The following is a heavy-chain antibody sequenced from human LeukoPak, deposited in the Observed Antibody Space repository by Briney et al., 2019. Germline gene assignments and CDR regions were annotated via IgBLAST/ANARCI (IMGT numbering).Heavy chain of an antibody. CDR2: IYYSGST. CDR1: GGSISSGGYY. CDR3: GGIMVRGVTVDAFDI. J-gene: IGHJ3*02. D-gene: IGHD3-10*01. V-gene: IGHV4-31*03. Sequence: PSETLSLTCTVSGGSISSGGYYWSWIRQHPEKGLEWIGYIYYSGSTYYNPSLKSRVTISVDTSKNQFSLKLSSVTAADTAVYYCGGIMVRGVTVDAFDIWGQGTMVTVSS.